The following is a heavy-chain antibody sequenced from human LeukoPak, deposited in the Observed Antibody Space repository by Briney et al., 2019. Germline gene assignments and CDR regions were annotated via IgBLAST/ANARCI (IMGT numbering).Heavy chain of an antibody. J-gene: IGHJ6*03. D-gene: IGHD2-2*01. CDR2: ISGSGGST. CDR1: GFTFSSYA. Sequence: PGGSLRLSCAASGFTFSSYAMSWVRQAPGKGLEWVSAISGSGGSTYYADSVKGRFTISRDNSKNTLYLQMNSLRAEDTAVYYCAKGSCSSTSCNYYYMDVWGKGTTVTVSS. CDR3: AKGSCSSTSCNYYYMDV. V-gene: IGHV3-23*01.